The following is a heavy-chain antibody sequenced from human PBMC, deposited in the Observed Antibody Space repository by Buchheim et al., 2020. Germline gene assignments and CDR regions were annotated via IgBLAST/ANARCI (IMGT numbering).Heavy chain of an antibody. CDR3: AKDTYVVRVSGALDV. CDR2: IQYDGRKI. CDR1: GSSLGLYG. D-gene: IGHD3-10*01. Sequence: QADLVQTGGGVVQPGRSLRLSCGASGSSLGLYGIHWVRQAPGKGLEWVAFIQYDGRKIYYADSVKGRFTISRDNSKDTVFLEMNSLQSEDTAMYYCAKDTYVVRVSGALDVWGPGT. V-gene: IGHV3-30*02. J-gene: IGHJ3*01.